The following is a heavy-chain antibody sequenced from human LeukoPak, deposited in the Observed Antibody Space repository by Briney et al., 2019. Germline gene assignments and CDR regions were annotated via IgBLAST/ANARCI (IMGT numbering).Heavy chain of an antibody. V-gene: IGHV3-7*01. CDR1: GFTFSGNW. D-gene: IGHD5-24*01. CDR2: INPDGSQK. Sequence: GGSLRLSCAASGFTFSGNWMSWVRQAPGKGLEWVASINPDGSQKLYVDSVKGRFTISRDNTKSSLYLQMNSLGAEDTAMYYCAKLLGTATTYDSWGQGTRVTVSS. CDR3: AKLLGTATTYDS. J-gene: IGHJ4*02.